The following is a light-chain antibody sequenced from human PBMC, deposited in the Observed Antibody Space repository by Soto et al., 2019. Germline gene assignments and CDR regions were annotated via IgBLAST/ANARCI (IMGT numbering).Light chain of an antibody. Sequence: IQMTQSPSTLSASLGARVPITCRASQTISSWLAWYQQKPGKAPKLLIYDASSLESGVPSRFSGRGSGTQFTLTISSLQPDDFATYYCQPYNSFSGTFGQGTKVDIK. CDR3: QPYNSFSGT. V-gene: IGKV1-5*01. CDR1: QTISSW. CDR2: DAS. J-gene: IGKJ1*01.